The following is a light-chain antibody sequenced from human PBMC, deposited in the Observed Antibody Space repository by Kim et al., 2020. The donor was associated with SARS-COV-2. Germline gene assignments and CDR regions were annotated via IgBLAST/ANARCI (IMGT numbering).Light chain of an antibody. Sequence: ASVGDRVTITGRASQVINNYLAWYQQKPGKAPTVLIYGASTLHSGVPSRFSGSGSGTDFTLTISSLQPEDVGTYYCQKYDSAPWTFGHGTKVDIK. CDR3: QKYDSAPWT. J-gene: IGKJ1*01. V-gene: IGKV1-27*01. CDR2: GAS. CDR1: QVINNY.